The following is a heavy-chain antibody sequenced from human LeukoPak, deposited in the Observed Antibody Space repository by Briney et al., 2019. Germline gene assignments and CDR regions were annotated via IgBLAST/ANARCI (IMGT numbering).Heavy chain of an antibody. J-gene: IGHJ4*02. V-gene: IGHV4-59*01. CDR3: ARGLMGYCSGGSCYYFDY. Sequence: SETLSLTCTVSGGSISSYYWSWIRQPPGKGLEWIGYIYYSGSTNYNPSLKSRVTISVDTSKNQFFLKLSSVTAADTAVYYCARGLMGYCSGGSCYYFDYWGQGTLVTVSS. D-gene: IGHD2-15*01. CDR1: GGSISSYY. CDR2: IYYSGST.